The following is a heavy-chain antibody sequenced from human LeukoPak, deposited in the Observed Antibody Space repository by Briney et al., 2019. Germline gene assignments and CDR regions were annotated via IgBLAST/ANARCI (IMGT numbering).Heavy chain of an antibody. CDR1: GYTFTGYD. CDR3: ARVWWELLIRYYHYYMDV. Sequence: ASVKVSCKASGYTFTGYDINWVRQATGQGLEWMGWMNPNSGNTGYAQKFQGRVTMTRNTSISTAYMELSSLRSEDTAVYYCARVWWELLIRYYHYYMDVWGKGTTVTVSS. CDR2: MNPNSGNT. J-gene: IGHJ6*03. V-gene: IGHV1-8*01. D-gene: IGHD1-26*01.